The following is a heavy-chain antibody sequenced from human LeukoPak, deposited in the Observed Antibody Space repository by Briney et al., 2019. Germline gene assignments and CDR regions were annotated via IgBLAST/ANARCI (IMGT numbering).Heavy chain of an antibody. CDR1: GGSISSYY. CDR2: IYTSGST. D-gene: IGHD3-3*01. CDR3: AREFGPYYDFWSGYYPIDY. J-gene: IGHJ4*02. Sequence: SETLSLTCTVSGGSISSYYWSWIRQPAGKGLEWIGRIYTSGSTNYNPSLKSRVTTSVDTSKNQFSLKLSSVTAADTAVYYCAREFGPYYDFWSGYYPIDYWGQGTLVTVSS. V-gene: IGHV4-4*07.